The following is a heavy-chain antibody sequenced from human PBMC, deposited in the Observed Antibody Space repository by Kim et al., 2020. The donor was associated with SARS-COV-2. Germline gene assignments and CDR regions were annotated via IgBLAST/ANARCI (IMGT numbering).Heavy chain of an antibody. CDR3: ARGGLPTAAYYFDY. Sequence: YASSVKGRFTISRDNSKNMLYLQMDNLKSEDMGVYYCARGGLPTAAYYFDYWGQGTLVTVSS. V-gene: IGHV3-64*01. D-gene: IGHD2-2*01. J-gene: IGHJ4*02.